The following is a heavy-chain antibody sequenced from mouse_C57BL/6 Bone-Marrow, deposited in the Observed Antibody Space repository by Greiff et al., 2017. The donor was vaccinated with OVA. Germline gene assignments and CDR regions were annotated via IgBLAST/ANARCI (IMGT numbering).Heavy chain of an antibody. CDR3: ARNSGSRYYYAMDY. CDR1: GYTFTSYW. J-gene: IGHJ4*01. CDR2: IHPNSGST. D-gene: IGHD1-1*01. V-gene: IGHV1-64*01. Sequence: VQLQQPGAELVKPGASVQLSCKASGYTFTSYWMHWVKQRPGQGLEWIGMIHPNSGSTNYNEKFKNKATMTVDKSSSTAYMQLSSLTSEDSAVYYCARNSGSRYYYAMDYWGQGTSVTVSS.